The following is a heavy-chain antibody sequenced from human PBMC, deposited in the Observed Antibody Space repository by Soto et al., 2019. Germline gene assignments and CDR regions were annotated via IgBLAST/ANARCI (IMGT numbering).Heavy chain of an antibody. CDR1: GYTFTSYG. J-gene: IGHJ4*02. D-gene: IGHD3-22*01. V-gene: IGHV1-2*02. Sequence: GASVKVSCKASGYTFTSYGISWVRQAPGQGLEWMGWINPNSGGANYAQSFQGGVTLTRDASISTAYMDLTRLTSGDAAVYYCARSSTYNFDSSGYYDYWGQGTLVTVSS. CDR2: INPNSGGA. CDR3: ARSSTYNFDSSGYYDY.